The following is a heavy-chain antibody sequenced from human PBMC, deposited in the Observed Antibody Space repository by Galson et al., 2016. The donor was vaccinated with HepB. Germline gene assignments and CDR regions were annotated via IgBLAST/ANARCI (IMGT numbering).Heavy chain of an antibody. Sequence: LSLTCTVSGGSISSYYWSWIRQPPGKGLEWIGYIYYSGSTNYNPSLKSRVTISVDTSKNQFSLKLSSVTAADTAVYYCARASPRDSNGWYPDAFDIWGQGTMVTVSS. CDR3: ARASPRDSNGWYPDAFDI. CDR2: IYYSGST. D-gene: IGHD6-19*01. V-gene: IGHV4-59*01. J-gene: IGHJ3*02. CDR1: GGSISSYY.